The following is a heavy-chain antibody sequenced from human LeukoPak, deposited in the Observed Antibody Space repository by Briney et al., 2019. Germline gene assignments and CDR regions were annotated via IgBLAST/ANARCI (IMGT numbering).Heavy chain of an antibody. Sequence: HSGRSLRLSCAASGFTFSSYAMHWVRQAPGKGLEWVAVISYDGSNKYYADSVKGRFTISRDNSKNTLYLQMNSLRAEDTAVYYCARDPIAVAGIGGFDYWGQGTLVTVSS. J-gene: IGHJ4*02. V-gene: IGHV3-30*04. CDR3: ARDPIAVAGIGGFDY. CDR1: GFTFSSYA. CDR2: ISYDGSNK. D-gene: IGHD6-19*01.